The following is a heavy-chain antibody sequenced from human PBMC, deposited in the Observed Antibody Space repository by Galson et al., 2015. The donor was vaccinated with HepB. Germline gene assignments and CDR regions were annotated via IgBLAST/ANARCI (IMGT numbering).Heavy chain of an antibody. CDR1: GFTFSSYG. D-gene: IGHD6-13*01. CDR3: ARFIAAAGTLSYYGMDV. J-gene: IGHJ6*02. Sequence: SLRLSCAASGFTFSSYGMHWVRQAPGKGLEWVAVIWYDGSNKYYADSVKGRFTISRDNSKNTLYLQMNSLRAEDTAVYYCARFIAAAGTLSYYGMDVRGQRAPVTGSS. CDR2: IWYDGSNK. V-gene: IGHV3-33*01.